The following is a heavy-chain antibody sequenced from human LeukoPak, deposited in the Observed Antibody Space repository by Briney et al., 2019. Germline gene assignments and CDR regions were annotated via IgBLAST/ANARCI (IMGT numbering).Heavy chain of an antibody. D-gene: IGHD5-24*01. CDR1: GYTFTDYY. V-gene: IGHV1-2*02. CDR2: INPNSGGT. J-gene: IGHJ4*02. CDR3: ARARWQLAPYFDS. Sequence: ASVKVSCKASGYTFTDYYMHWVRQAPGQGLEWMGWINPNSGGTNFAQKFQGRVAMTRDTSISTAYMELGSLRSDDTAVYYCARARWQLAPYFDSGGRGPLFTVS.